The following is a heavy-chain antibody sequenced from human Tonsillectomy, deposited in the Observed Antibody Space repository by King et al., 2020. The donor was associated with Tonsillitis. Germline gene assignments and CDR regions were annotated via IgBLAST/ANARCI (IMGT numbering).Heavy chain of an antibody. CDR2: IYHSGST. D-gene: IGHD2-15*01. V-gene: IGHV4-4*02. CDR1: GGSISSSNW. CDR3: AGDGGLGRGMDV. J-gene: IGHJ6*02. Sequence: QLQESGPGLVKPSGTLSLTFAVPGGSISSSNWWSWVRQPPGKGLEWIGEIYHSGSTNCNPSLKSRVTISVDKPKSQSSLKLSSVTAAVTAVYYCAGDGGLGRGMDVWGQGTPVTVSS.